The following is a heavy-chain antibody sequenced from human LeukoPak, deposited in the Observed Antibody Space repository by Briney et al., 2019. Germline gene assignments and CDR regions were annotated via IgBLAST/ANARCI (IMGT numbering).Heavy chain of an antibody. CDR3: ARLLRSKKTDYDFWTGSLEDNYFDP. CDR1: GYSFTTYW. Sequence: GESLKISCKASGYSFTTYWIGWVRQMPGKGLEWMGSVYPGDSDTTYSPSFQGQVTISADMSISTAYLQWSSLKASDTAIYYCARLLRSKKTDYDFWTGSLEDNYFDPWGQGTLVTVSS. J-gene: IGHJ5*02. D-gene: IGHD3-3*01. V-gene: IGHV5-51*01. CDR2: VYPGDSDT.